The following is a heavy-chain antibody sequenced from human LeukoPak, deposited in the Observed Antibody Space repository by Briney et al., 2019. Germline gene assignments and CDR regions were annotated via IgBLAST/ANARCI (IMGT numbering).Heavy chain of an antibody. CDR3: AREQIFGVVIYFDY. J-gene: IGHJ4*02. Sequence: LRLSCAASGFTFSSYWRHWAREAPGKGMEWIGTIYHSGTTYYNACLTSLVTISVDTAYTRFSLKLSSVTASDTAVYYCAREQIFGVVIYFDYWGQGTLVTVSS. CDR1: GFTFSSYW. D-gene: IGHD3-3*01. V-gene: IGHV4-38-2*02. CDR2: IYHSGTT.